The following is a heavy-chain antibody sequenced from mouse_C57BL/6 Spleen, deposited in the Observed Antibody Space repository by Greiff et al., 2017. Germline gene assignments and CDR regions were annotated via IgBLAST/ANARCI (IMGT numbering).Heavy chain of an antibody. CDR3: VRQITTVVAYWYFDV. V-gene: IGHV10-1*01. CDR1: GFSFNTYA. J-gene: IGHJ1*03. D-gene: IGHD1-1*01. Sequence: EVKLVESGGGLVQPKGSLKLSCAASGFSFNTYAMNWVRQAPGKGLEWVARIRSKSNNYATYYADSVKDRFTISRDDSESMLYLQMNNLKTEDTAMYYCVRQITTVVAYWYFDVWGTGTTVTVSS. CDR2: IRSKSNNYAT.